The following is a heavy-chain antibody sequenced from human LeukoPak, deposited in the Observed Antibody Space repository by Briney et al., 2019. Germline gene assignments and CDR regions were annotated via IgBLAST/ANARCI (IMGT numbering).Heavy chain of an antibody. CDR3: ARDHVMITFGGVPDAFDI. Sequence: ASVKVSCKASGYTFTSYYMRWVRQAPGQGLEWMGIINPSGGSTSYAQKFQGRVTMTRDMSTSTVYMELSSLRSEDTAVYYCARDHVMITFGGVPDAFDIWGQGTMVTVSS. CDR1: GYTFTSYY. D-gene: IGHD3-16*01. CDR2: INPSGGST. J-gene: IGHJ3*02. V-gene: IGHV1-46*01.